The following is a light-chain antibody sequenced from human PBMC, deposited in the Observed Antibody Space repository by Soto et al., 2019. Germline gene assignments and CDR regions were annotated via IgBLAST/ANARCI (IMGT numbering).Light chain of an antibody. CDR1: SSNIGRSS. CDR3: SAWDDSLNGLYV. Sequence: GTPGQRVTISCSGSSSNIGRSSVNWYQHLPGTAPKLLIYSNDRRPSGVPERFSGSKSGTSASLAISGLQSEDEADYYCSAWDDSLNGLYVFGTGTKVTVL. CDR2: SND. V-gene: IGLV1-44*01. J-gene: IGLJ1*01.